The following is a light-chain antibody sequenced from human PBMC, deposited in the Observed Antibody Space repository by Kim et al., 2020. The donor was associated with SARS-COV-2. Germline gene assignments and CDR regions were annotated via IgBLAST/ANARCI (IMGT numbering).Light chain of an antibody. CDR2: GAS. CDR3: QQYNNWPPIT. Sequence: APGERATLSCRASQSVSINLAWYQQKPGQAPRLLIYGASTRATGIPARFSGSGSGTEFTLTISSLQSEDFAVYYCQQYNNWPPITFGQGTRLEIK. J-gene: IGKJ5*01. CDR1: QSVSIN. V-gene: IGKV3-15*01.